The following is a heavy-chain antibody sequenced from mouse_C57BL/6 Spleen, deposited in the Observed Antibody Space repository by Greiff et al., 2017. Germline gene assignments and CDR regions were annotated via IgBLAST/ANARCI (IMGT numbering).Heavy chain of an antibody. CDR3: ARSGGYDEGYAMDY. V-gene: IGHV1-64*01. CDR2: IHPNSGST. D-gene: IGHD2-2*01. Sequence: QVQLQQPGAELVKPGASVTLSCKASGYTFTSYWMHWVKQRPGQGLEWIGMIHPNSGSTNYNEKFKSKATLTVDKSSSTAYMQLSSLTSEDSAVYYCARSGGYDEGYAMDYWGQGTSVTVSS. J-gene: IGHJ4*01. CDR1: GYTFTSYW.